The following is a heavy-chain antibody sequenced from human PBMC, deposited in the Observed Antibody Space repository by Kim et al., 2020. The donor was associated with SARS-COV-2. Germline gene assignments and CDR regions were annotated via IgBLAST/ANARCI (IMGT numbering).Heavy chain of an antibody. CDR3: ARDLGYCSSTSCYYYYGMDV. CDR1: GFTFSDYY. D-gene: IGHD2-2*01. J-gene: IGHJ6*02. Sequence: GGSLRLSCAASGFTFSDYYMSWIRQAPGKGLEWVSYISSSSSYTNYADSVKGRFTISRDNAKNSLYLQMNSLRAEDTAVYYCARDLGYCSSTSCYYYYGMDVWGQGTTVTVSS. CDR2: ISSSSSYT. V-gene: IGHV3-11*06.